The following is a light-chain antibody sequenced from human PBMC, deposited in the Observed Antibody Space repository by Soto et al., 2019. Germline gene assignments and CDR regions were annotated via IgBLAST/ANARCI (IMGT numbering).Light chain of an antibody. V-gene: IGKV1-39*01. CDR1: QPISSH. Sequence: DIQMTQSPSSLSASVGDRVTITCRASQPISSHLNWYQQKPGKAPNSLIYNAASLQSGVPSRFSGSGSGKDFTLTITSLQPEDFATYFCQQGYSAPITFGQGTRLETK. CDR3: QQGYSAPIT. CDR2: NAA. J-gene: IGKJ5*01.